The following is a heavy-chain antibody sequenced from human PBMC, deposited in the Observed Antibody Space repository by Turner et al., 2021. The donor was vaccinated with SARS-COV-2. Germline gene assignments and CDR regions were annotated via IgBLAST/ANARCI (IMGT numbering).Heavy chain of an antibody. Sequence: EVQLVESGGGLVKPGGSLRLSCAASGFTFSSYSMNWVRQAPGKGLEGVSSISISSSYIYYADSVKGRFTISRDNAKNSLYLQMNSLRAEDTAVYYCARWGPYYYDSSGYYPDAFDIWGQGTMVTVSS. D-gene: IGHD3-22*01. V-gene: IGHV3-21*01. CDR3: ARWGPYYYDSSGYYPDAFDI. CDR1: GFTFSSYS. J-gene: IGHJ3*02. CDR2: ISISSSYI.